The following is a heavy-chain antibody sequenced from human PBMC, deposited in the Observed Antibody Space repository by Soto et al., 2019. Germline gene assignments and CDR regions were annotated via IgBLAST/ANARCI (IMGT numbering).Heavy chain of an antibody. Sequence: QVQLQESGPGLVKPSETLSLTCTVSGGSISSYYWSWIRQPPGKGLEWIGYIYYSGSTNYNPSLKSRVTISVDTSKNQCSLKLSSVTAADTAVYYCARGDYGGSLFDYWGQGTLVTVSS. J-gene: IGHJ4*02. D-gene: IGHD4-17*01. V-gene: IGHV4-59*01. CDR3: ARGDYGGSLFDY. CDR1: GGSISSYY. CDR2: IYYSGST.